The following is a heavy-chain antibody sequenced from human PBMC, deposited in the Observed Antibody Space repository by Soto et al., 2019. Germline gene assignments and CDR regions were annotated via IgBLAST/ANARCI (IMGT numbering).Heavy chain of an antibody. CDR3: ARRRAAAGTLTFDY. J-gene: IGHJ4*02. CDR2: ISSGSSYI. CDR1: GFIFTGYN. Sequence: PGGSLRLSCAAPGFIFTGYNMNWVRQAPGKGLEWVSSISSGSSYIYYADSVKGRFTISRDNAKNSLYLQMNTLRAEDTALYYCARRRAAAGTLTFDYWGQGTRVTVSS. V-gene: IGHV3-21*01. D-gene: IGHD6-13*01.